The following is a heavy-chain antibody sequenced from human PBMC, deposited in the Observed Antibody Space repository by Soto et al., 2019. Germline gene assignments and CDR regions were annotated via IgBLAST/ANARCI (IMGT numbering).Heavy chain of an antibody. D-gene: IGHD6-13*01. CDR2: ISSSGSNT. V-gene: IGHV3-21*01. CDR1: GFTFSSYA. J-gene: IGHJ3*02. Sequence: GGSLRLSCAASGFTFSSYAMSWVRQAPGKGLEWVSAISSSGSNTYYADSVKGRFTISRDNAKNSLYLQMNSLRAEDTAVYYCARKMAAAIDAFDIWGQGTMVTVSS. CDR3: ARKMAAAIDAFDI.